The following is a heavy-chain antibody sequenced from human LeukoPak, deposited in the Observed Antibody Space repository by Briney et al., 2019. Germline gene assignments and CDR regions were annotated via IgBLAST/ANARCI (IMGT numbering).Heavy chain of an antibody. CDR3: ARNVGKTFDY. V-gene: IGHV4-34*01. J-gene: IGHJ4*02. CDR2: INHSGST. CDR1: GGSFSGYY. Sequence: PSETLSLTCAVYGGSFSGYYWSWIRQPPGKGLEWIGEINHSGSTNYNPSLKSRVTISVDKSKNQFSLNLNSVTAADTAVYYCARNVGKTFDYWAREPWSPSPQ. D-gene: IGHD7-27*01.